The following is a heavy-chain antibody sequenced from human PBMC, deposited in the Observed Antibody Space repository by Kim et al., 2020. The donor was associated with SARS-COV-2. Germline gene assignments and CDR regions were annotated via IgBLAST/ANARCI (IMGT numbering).Heavy chain of an antibody. Sequence: SLKGRFTVSRDTAKNSLYLQMDSLRTEDTALYYCAKDLLRRTTTNYGLDVWGQGTTVTVSS. CDR3: AKDLLRRTTTNYGLDV. D-gene: IGHD1-1*01. V-gene: IGHV3-9*01. J-gene: IGHJ6*02.